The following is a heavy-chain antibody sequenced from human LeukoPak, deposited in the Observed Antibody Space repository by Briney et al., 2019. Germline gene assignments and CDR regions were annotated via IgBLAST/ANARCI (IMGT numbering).Heavy chain of an antibody. CDR3: AKDRVGAILYFDY. J-gene: IGHJ4*02. D-gene: IGHD1-26*01. CDR2: LSGSGGRT. Sequence: GGSLRLSCAASGFTFSSYCMSWVRQAPGKGLEWVSALSGSGGRTYYADSLKGRFTISRDNSKNTLYLEMSSLRAEDTAIYYCAKDRVGAILYFDYWGQGSLVTVSS. V-gene: IGHV3-23*01. CDR1: GFTFSSYC.